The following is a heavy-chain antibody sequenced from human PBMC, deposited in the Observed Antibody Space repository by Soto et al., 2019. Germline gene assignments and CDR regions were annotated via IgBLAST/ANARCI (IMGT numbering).Heavy chain of an antibody. V-gene: IGHV3-64*01. J-gene: IGHJ4*02. CDR1: GFTFSSYD. CDR2: ISSNGGTT. D-gene: IGHD1-7*01. CDR3: VRRVSGNYDY. Sequence: EVQLAESGGGMVQPGGSLRLSCVASGFTFSSYDMHWVRQAPGKGLEYVSSISSNGGTTYYGNSVKGRFTISGDKSKNTLYLQMGSLRAEDMAVYYCVRRVSGNYDYWGQGTLVTVSS.